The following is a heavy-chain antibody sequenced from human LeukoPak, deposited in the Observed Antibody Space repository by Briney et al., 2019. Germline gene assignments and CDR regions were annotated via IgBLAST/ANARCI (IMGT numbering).Heavy chain of an antibody. CDR1: SGSISSSNR. J-gene: IGHJ4*02. CDR2: IYHSGST. Sequence: PSETLSLTCAVTSGSISSSNRWSWVRQPPGKGLEWIGEIYHSGSTNYNPSLKSRVTISVGKSKKQFSLKLSSVTAADTAVYYCAREGGDRQIDYWGQGTLVTVSS. CDR3: AREGGDRQIDY. D-gene: IGHD3-16*01. V-gene: IGHV4-4*02.